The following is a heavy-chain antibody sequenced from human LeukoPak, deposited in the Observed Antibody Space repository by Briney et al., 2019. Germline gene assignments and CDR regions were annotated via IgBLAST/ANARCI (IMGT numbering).Heavy chain of an antibody. D-gene: IGHD3-10*01. V-gene: IGHV4-39*01. J-gene: IGHJ4*02. Sequence: SETLSLTCTVSGGSISSSSYYWGWIRQPPGKGLEWIGSVYYDGSTYYNPSLKSRATISVDTPKNQISLKLSSVTAADTAVYYCARLSAIRGLYFDYWGQGTLVTVSS. CDR2: VYYDGST. CDR1: GGSISSSSYY. CDR3: ARLSAIRGLYFDY.